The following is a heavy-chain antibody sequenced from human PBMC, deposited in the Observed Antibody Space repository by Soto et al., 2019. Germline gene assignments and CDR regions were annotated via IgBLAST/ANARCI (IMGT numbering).Heavy chain of an antibody. D-gene: IGHD2-2*02. CDR3: AAVGGAVVPAAIDYYYGMDV. CDR2: IWYDGSNK. Sequence: VAVIWYDGSNKYYADSVKGRFTISRDNSKNTLYLQMNSLRAEDTAVYYCAAVGGAVVPAAIDYYYGMDVWGQGTTVTVSS. V-gene: IGHV3-33*01. J-gene: IGHJ6*02.